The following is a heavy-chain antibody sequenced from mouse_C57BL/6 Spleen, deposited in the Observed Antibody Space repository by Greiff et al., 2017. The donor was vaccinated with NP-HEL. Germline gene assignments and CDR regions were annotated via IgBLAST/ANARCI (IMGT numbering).Heavy chain of an antibody. CDR2: IWSGGST. D-gene: IGHD1-1*01. CDR3: ARYYGSSFYAMDY. J-gene: IGHJ4*01. CDR1: GFSFTSYG. Sequence: QVQLKESGPGLVQPSQCLSITCTVSGFSFTSYGVHWVRQSPGKGLEWMGVIWSGGSTDYNAAFISRLSISKDNSKNQVFFKMNSLQADDTAIYDCARYYGSSFYAMDYWGQGTTVTVSS. V-gene: IGHV2-2*01.